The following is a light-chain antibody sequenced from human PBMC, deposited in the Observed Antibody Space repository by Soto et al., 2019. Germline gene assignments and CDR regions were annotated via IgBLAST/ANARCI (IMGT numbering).Light chain of an antibody. J-gene: IGLJ1*01. Sequence: SYELTQPPSVSVAPGQTARITCGGDKIGTKSVHWYQQMPGQAPLLVVYDDNDRPSGIPERFSGSKSGNTATLTISRVEAGDEAVYYCQVWDTNTDHYVFGTGTQLTVL. V-gene: IGLV3-21*02. CDR2: DDN. CDR1: KIGTKS. CDR3: QVWDTNTDHYV.